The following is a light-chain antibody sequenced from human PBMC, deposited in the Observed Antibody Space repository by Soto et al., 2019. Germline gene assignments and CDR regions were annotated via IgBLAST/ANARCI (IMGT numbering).Light chain of an antibody. V-gene: IGKV3-11*01. CDR3: QQRSNWPT. CDR1: ESINNL. Sequence: EIVLTQSPATLSLSPGERATLSCRANESINNLLAWYQQNPGQAPWLLIFDASHRPTGTPARFSGSGSGTEFTLTISVLEPEDFAVYYCQQRSNWPTFGGGTRVDIK. J-gene: IGKJ4*01. CDR2: DAS.